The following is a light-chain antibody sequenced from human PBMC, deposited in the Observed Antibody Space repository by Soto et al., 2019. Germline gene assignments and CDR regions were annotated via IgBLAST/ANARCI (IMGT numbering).Light chain of an antibody. J-gene: IGKJ1*01. CDR1: QSVSSSY. CDR3: QQYSSLWT. CDR2: GAS. Sequence: EIVLPQSPGTLSLAHGDRATLSCRASQSVSSSYLAWYQQKPGQAPRLLIYGASSRATGIPDRFSGSGSGTDFTLTISRLEPEDFAVYYCQQYSSLWTFGQGTKVDNK. V-gene: IGKV3-20*01.